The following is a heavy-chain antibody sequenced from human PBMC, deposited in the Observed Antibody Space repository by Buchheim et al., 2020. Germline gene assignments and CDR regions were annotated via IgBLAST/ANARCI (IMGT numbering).Heavy chain of an antibody. V-gene: IGHV3-30*18. Sequence: QVQLVESGGGVVQPGRSLRLSCAASGFTFSSYGMHWVRQAPGKGLEWVAVISYDGSNKYYADSVKGRFTISRDNSKNTLYLQMNSLRAEDTAVYYCAKDSPHGDFWSGYREHGVEYWGQGTL. CDR3: AKDSPHGDFWSGYREHGVEY. J-gene: IGHJ4*02. CDR2: ISYDGSNK. CDR1: GFTFSSYG. D-gene: IGHD3-3*01.